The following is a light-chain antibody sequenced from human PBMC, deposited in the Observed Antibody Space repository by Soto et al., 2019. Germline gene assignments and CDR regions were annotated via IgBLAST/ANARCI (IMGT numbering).Light chain of an antibody. Sequence: ALAQPASVSGSPGQSITISCTGTSSDVGGYNYVSWYLHHPGRAPKLMIYEVDTRPSGVSDRFSGSKSGNTASLTISGLQAEDEADYYCSSYTSSSTSFVFGSGTKVTVL. CDR1: SSDVGGYNY. CDR3: SSYTSSSTSFV. V-gene: IGLV2-14*01. CDR2: EVD. J-gene: IGLJ1*01.